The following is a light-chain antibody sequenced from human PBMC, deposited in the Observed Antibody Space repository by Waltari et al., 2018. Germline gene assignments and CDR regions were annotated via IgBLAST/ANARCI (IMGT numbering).Light chain of an antibody. CDR1: SSNIGNYF. J-gene: IGLJ2*01. V-gene: IGLV1-51*01. CDR2: DNL. CDR3: ATWDNSLTAVV. Sequence: QSVLTQPPSVSAAPGQKVTISCSGSSSNIGNYFVSWYHQLPGATPNPLIYDNLKRPSGIPDRFSASKSGTSATLDITGLQIGDEADYYCATWDNSLTAVVFGGGTKLTVL.